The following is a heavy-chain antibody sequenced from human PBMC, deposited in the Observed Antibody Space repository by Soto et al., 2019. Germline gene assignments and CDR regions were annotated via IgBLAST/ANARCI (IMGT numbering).Heavy chain of an antibody. Sequence: ASVKVSCKASGYTFTSYGISWVRQAPGQGLEWMGWMSAYNGNTNYAQKLQGRVTMTTDTSTSTAYMELRSLRSDDTAVYSCASASMIVVVSDAFDIWGQGTMVTVSS. CDR2: MSAYNGNT. D-gene: IGHD3-22*01. V-gene: IGHV1-18*01. CDR1: GYTFTSYG. CDR3: ASASMIVVVSDAFDI. J-gene: IGHJ3*02.